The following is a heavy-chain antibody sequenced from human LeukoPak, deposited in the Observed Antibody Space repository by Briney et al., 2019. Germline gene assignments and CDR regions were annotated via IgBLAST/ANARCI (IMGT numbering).Heavy chain of an antibody. Sequence: SETLSLTCTVSGGSISSYSWSWIRQPAGKGLEWIGRIYSSGSTNYNPSLKSRVTMSVDTSKTQFSLKLSSLTAADTAVYYCASTHIAATAAPPFDYWGQGTLVTVSS. D-gene: IGHD6-13*01. CDR2: IYSSGST. J-gene: IGHJ4*02. CDR1: GGSISSYS. CDR3: ASTHIAATAAPPFDY. V-gene: IGHV4-4*07.